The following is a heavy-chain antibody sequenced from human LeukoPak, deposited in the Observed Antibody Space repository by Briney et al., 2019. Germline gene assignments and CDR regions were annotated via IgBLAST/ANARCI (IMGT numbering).Heavy chain of an antibody. CDR1: GGSISSGSYY. D-gene: IGHD6-13*01. J-gene: IGHJ4*02. V-gene: IGHV4-61*02. CDR2: IYTSGST. CDR3: ARAGIAYYFDC. Sequence: SQTLSLTCTVSGGSISSGSYYWRWIRQPAGKGLEWIGRIYTSGSTNYNPSLKSRVTMSVDTSKNQFSLKLSSVTAADTAVYYCARAGIAYYFDCWGQGTLVTVSS.